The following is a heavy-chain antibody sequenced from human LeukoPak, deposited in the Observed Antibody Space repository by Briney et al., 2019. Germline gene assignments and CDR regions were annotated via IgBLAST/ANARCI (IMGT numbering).Heavy chain of an antibody. D-gene: IGHD7-27*01. CDR3: ARASRTGLGMGSFDY. CDR1: GVSISSSGSY. CDR2: ISYAGSP. Sequence: PSETLSLTCTVSGVSISSSGSYWAWIRQPPGKGLDWIGTISYAGSPNYNPSLYSRVTMSSDTSSNQFSLKLSSVTAADTAVYYCARASRTGLGMGSFDYWGQGTLVTVSS. J-gene: IGHJ4*02. V-gene: IGHV4-39*07.